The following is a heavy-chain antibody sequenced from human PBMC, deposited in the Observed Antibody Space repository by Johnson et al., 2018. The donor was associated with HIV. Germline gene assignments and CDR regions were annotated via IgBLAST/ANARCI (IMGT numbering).Heavy chain of an antibody. CDR3: ARGVKQQLSVVDAFGI. CDR2: ISYDGTNK. CDR1: GFTFSSYG. J-gene: IGHJ3*02. V-gene: IGHV3-30*19. Sequence: QMQLVESGGGVVQPGESLRLSCAASGFTFSSYGMHWVRQAPGKGLEWVALISYDGTNKYYADSAKGRFTISRDNSRNTLFLQMNSLRVEDTAAYYCARGVKQQLSVVDAFGIWGQGTMVTVSS. D-gene: IGHD6-13*01.